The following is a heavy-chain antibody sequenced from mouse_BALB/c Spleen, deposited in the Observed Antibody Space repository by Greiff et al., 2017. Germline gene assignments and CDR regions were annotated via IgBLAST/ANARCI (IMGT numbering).Heavy chain of an antibody. CDR3: ARWGYDDGGFDY. CDR1: GFTFSSFG. J-gene: IGHJ2*01. D-gene: IGHD2-14*01. V-gene: IGHV5-17*02. Sequence: DVQLQESGGGLVQPGGSRKLSCAASGFTFSSFGMHWVRQAPEKGLEWVAYISSGSSTIYYADTVKGRFTISRDNPKNTLFLQMTSLRSEDTAMYYCARWGYDDGGFDYWGQGTTLTVSS. CDR2: ISSGSSTI.